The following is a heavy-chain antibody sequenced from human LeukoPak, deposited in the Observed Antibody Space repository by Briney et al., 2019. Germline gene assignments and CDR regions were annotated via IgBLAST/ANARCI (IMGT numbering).Heavy chain of an antibody. V-gene: IGHV4-39*01. J-gene: IGHJ6*03. D-gene: IGHD6-19*01. Sequence: SETLSLTCTVFGGSISSSSYYWGWIRQPPGKGLEWIGTIYYSGSTYYNPSLKSRVTISVDTSKNQFSLKLSSVTAADTAVYYCARQGDSSGWSKGWVYYYYMDVWGEGTTVTISS. CDR1: GGSISSSSYY. CDR2: IYYSGST. CDR3: ARQGDSSGWSKGWVYYYYMDV.